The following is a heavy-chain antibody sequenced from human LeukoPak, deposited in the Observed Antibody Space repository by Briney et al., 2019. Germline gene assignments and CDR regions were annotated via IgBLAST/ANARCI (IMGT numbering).Heavy chain of an antibody. D-gene: IGHD4-17*01. CDR3: ITAVTTFAY. V-gene: IGHV3-15*01. J-gene: IGHJ4*02. Sequence: GGSLRLSCAASGFXFSTAWISWVRQAPGKGLEWVGRIKSKNDGGTTDYAAPVKGRFSISRDDSKDTLYLQMSSLRTEDTAVYYCITAVTTFAYWGQGTLVTVSS. CDR2: IKSKNDGGTT. CDR1: GFXFSTAW.